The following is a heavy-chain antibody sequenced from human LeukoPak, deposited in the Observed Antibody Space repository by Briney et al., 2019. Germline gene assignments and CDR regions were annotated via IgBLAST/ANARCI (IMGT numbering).Heavy chain of an antibody. CDR3: ARRGSLGAFDI. V-gene: IGHV1-46*01. D-gene: IGHD3-10*01. CDR2: INPSGGST. Sequence: GASVKVSCKASGYTFTSYYMHWVLQAPGQGLEWMGIINPSGGSTSYAQKFQGRVTMTRDTSTSTVYMELSSLRSEDTAVYYCARRGSLGAFDIWGQGTMVTVSS. J-gene: IGHJ3*02. CDR1: GYTFTSYY.